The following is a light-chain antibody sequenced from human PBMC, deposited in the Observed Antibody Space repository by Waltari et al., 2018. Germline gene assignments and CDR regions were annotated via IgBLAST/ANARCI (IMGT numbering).Light chain of an antibody. V-gene: IGKV3-20*01. J-gene: IGKJ1*01. CDR1: QSLRSSY. Sequence: ENVLTQSPGTLSLSPGERVTLSCRASQSLRSSYLAWYQQKPGQTPRLLIYGASNRATGIPDRFSGSGSGTDFTLTISRLEPEDFAVYYCQQYSGSQRTFGQGTKVEIK. CDR2: GAS. CDR3: QQYSGSQRT.